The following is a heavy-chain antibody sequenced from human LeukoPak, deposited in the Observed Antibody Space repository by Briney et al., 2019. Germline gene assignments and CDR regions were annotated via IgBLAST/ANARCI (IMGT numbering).Heavy chain of an antibody. J-gene: IGHJ4*02. D-gene: IGHD3-3*01. Sequence: PGRSLRLSCAASGSTFSSYAMSWVRQAPGKGLEWVSAISGSGGSTYYADSVKGRFTISRDNSKNTLYLQMNSLRAEDTAVYYCAKDRNVISHHYDFWSGYWFYWGQGTLVTVSS. V-gene: IGHV3-23*01. CDR1: GSTFSSYA. CDR2: ISGSGGST. CDR3: AKDRNVISHHYDFWSGYWFY.